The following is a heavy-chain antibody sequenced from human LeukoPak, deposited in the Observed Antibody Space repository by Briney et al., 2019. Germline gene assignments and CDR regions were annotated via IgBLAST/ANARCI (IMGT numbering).Heavy chain of an antibody. J-gene: IGHJ3*02. D-gene: IGHD3-22*01. CDR1: GYSTSSGYY. V-gene: IGHV4-38-2*02. CDR3: ARGPYSYDSSGAFDI. Sequence: SETLSLTCTVSGYSTSSGYYWGWIRQPPGKGLEWIGSIYHSGSTYYNPSLKSRVTISVDTSKNQFSLKLSSVTAADTAVYFCARGPYSYDSSGAFDIWGQGTMVTVSS. CDR2: IYHSGST.